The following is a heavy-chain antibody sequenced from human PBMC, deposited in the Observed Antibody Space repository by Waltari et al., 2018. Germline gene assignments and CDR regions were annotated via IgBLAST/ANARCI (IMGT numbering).Heavy chain of an antibody. V-gene: IGHV4-39*01. CDR1: GVSITRDRHY. J-gene: IGHJ3*01. D-gene: IGHD5-12*01. CDR3: ATYIGASLGTAAFDV. CDR2: LSYRGAT. Sequence: QLQLQESGPGLVKPSETLSLTCSVSGVSITRDRHYWGWIRQPPGQGLEWIATLSYRGATYSSPSLKSRVTISRDTSKNQVSLQLGSVTAADTAVYYCATYIGASLGTAAFDVWGQGTMVTVSS.